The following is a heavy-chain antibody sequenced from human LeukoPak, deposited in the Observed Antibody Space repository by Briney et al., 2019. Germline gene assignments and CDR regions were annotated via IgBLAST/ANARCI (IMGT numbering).Heavy chain of an antibody. V-gene: IGHV3-21*04. Sequence: GGSLRLSCAASGFTFSSFSMNWVRQAPGKGLEWVSSISSRSSYIYYADSVKGRFTISRDNAKNSLYLQMNSLRAEDTAVYYCARLPLTARRHFDFWGQGTQVTVSS. CDR2: ISSRSSYI. CDR1: GFTFSSFS. D-gene: IGHD5-18*01. CDR3: ARLPLTARRHFDF. J-gene: IGHJ4*02.